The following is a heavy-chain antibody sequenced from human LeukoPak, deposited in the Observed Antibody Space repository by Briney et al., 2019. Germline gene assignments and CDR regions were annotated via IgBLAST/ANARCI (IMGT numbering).Heavy chain of an antibody. D-gene: IGHD3-22*01. CDR2: IYYSGIT. CDR3: ARSVVRDYYYGMDV. V-gene: IGHV4-31*03. J-gene: IGHJ6*02. Sequence: SETLSLTCTVSGVSISSGGYYWSWIRQHPGKDLEWIGYIYYSGITYYNPSLKSRVTISVDTSRTQFSLKLSSVTAADTAVYYCARSVVRDYYYGMDVWGQGTTVTVSS. CDR1: GVSISSGGYY.